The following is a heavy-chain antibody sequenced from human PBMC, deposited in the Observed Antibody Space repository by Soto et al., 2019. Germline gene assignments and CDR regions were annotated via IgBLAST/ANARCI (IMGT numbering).Heavy chain of an antibody. V-gene: IGHV1-3*01. J-gene: IGHJ3*02. CDR1: GYTFTSYA. D-gene: IGHD6-19*01. Sequence: ASVKVSCKASGYTFTSYAMHWVRQAPGQRLEWMGWINAGNGNTKYSQKFQGRVTITRDTSASTAYMELSSLRSEDTAVYYCAREKTAGLRLGDAFDIWGQAPMVTVSS. CDR3: AREKTAGLRLGDAFDI. CDR2: INAGNGNT.